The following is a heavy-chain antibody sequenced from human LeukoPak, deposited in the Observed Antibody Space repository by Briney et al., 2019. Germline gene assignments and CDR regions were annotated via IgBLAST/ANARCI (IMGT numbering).Heavy chain of an antibody. D-gene: IGHD6-19*01. CDR2: INHSGST. CDR1: GGSFSGYY. CDR3: ARAEAVAGIDY. J-gene: IGHJ4*02. V-gene: IGHV4-34*01. Sequence: PSETLSLTCAVYGGSFSGYYWSWIRQPAGKGLEWIGEINHSGSTNYNPSLKSRVTISVDTSKNQFSLKLSSVTAADTAVYYCARAEAVAGIDYWGQGTLVTVSS.